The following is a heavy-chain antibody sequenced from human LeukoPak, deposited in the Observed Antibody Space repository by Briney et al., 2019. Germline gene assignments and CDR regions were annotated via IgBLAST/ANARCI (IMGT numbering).Heavy chain of an antibody. V-gene: IGHV3-30*03. D-gene: IGHD3-10*01. Sequence: PGRSLRLSCAASGFTFSSYDMHWVRQAPGKGLEWVAFISYDGSDKYYADSVKGRFTISRDNSKNTLYLQMSSLRAEDTAVYYCARDSGPLAFRGQGTLVTVSS. CDR1: GFTFSSYD. CDR2: ISYDGSDK. J-gene: IGHJ4*02. CDR3: ARDSGPLAF.